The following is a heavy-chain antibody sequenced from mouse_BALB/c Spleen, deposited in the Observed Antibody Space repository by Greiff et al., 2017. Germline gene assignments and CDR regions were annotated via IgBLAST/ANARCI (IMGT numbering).Heavy chain of an antibody. CDR2: IWAGGST. D-gene: IGHD1-2*01. J-gene: IGHJ4*01. Sequence: QVQLKQSGPGLVAPSQSLSITCTVSGFSLTSYGVHWVRQPPGKGLEWLGVIWAGGSTNYNSALMSRLSISKDNSKSQVFLKMNSLQTDDTAMYYCARELLRPYYAMDYWGQGTSVTVSS. CDR1: GFSLTSYG. CDR3: ARELLRPYYAMDY. V-gene: IGHV2-9*02.